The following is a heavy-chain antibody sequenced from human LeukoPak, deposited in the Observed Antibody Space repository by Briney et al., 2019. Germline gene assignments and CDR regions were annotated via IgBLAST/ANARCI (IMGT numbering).Heavy chain of an antibody. CDR3: ANIGIAAADKDY. CDR2: ISFDGSNK. V-gene: IGHV3-30*18. Sequence: GGSLRLSCAASGFTFSSYGMHWVRQAPGKGLEWVAVISFDGSNKYYADSVKGRFTISRDNSKNTLYLQMNSLRAEGTAVYYCANIGIAAADKDYWGQGTLVTVSS. CDR1: GFTFSSYG. D-gene: IGHD6-13*01. J-gene: IGHJ4*02.